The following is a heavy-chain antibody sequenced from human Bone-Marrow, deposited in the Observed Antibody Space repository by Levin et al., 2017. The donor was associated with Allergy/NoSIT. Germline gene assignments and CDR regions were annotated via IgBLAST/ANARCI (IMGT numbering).Heavy chain of an antibody. CDR2: ISASGRKT. J-gene: IGHJ4*02. CDR1: GFTFSNSA. Sequence: PTGGSLRLSCAASGFTFSNSAMSWVRQAPGKGLEWVSGISASGRKTYSADSVEGRFTISRDNSKNTLYLQMSSLRAEDTALYYCAQGRGEYDLWSGYPLMFFDFWGQGTLVTVSS. D-gene: IGHD3-3*01. V-gene: IGHV3-23*01. CDR3: AQGRGEYDLWSGYPLMFFDF.